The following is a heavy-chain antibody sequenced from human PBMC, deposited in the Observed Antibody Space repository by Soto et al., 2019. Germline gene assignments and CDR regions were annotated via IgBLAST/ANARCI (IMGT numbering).Heavy chain of an antibody. CDR3: ARSEEGSDYYYYGMDV. J-gene: IGHJ6*02. V-gene: IGHV6-1*01. CDR1: GDTVSSNSVA. D-gene: IGHD3-10*01. CDR2: TYYRSRWYS. Sequence: SQTLSLTCVGSGDTVSSNSVAWNWVRQSPSRGLEWLGRTYYRSRWYSDYAVSVRSRIDINADTSKNQVSLQLNSVTSEDTAVYYRARSEEGSDYYYYGMDVWGQGTTVTVSS.